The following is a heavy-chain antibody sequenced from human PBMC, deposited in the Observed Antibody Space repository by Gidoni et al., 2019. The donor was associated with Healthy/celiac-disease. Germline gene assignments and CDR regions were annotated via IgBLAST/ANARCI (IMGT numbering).Heavy chain of an antibody. CDR2: ISYDGSNK. CDR1: GFTFSSYG. V-gene: IGHV3-30*18. CDR3: AKGRPSEVAVAEASFDY. Sequence: QVQLVESGGGVVQPGRSLRLSCAASGFTFSSYGMHWVRQAPGKGLEWVAVISYDGSNKYYADSVKGRFTISRDNSKNTLYLQMNSLRAEDTAVYYCAKGRPSEVAVAEASFDYWGQGTLVTVSS. D-gene: IGHD6-19*01. J-gene: IGHJ4*02.